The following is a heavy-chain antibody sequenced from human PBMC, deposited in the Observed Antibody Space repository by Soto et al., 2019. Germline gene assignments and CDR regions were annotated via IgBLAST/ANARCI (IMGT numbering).Heavy chain of an antibody. CDR1: GGSISSGGYY. CDR3: ARGRITMDRGVIISNWFDP. Sequence: SQTLSLTCTVSGGSISSGGYYWSWIRQHPGKGLEWIGYIYYSGSTYYNPSLKSRVTISVDTSKNQFSLKLSSVTAADTAVYYCARGRITMDRGVIISNWFDPWGQGTLVTVSS. D-gene: IGHD3-10*01. CDR2: IYYSGST. V-gene: IGHV4-31*03. J-gene: IGHJ5*02.